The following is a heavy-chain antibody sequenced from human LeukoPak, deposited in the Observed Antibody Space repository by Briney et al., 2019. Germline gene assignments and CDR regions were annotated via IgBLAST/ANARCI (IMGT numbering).Heavy chain of an antibody. CDR2: IYYSGST. Sequence: SETLSLTCTVSDGSISSYYWSWIRQPPGKGLEWMAYIYYSGSTDYNPSLKSRGTISGDTSKNQISLKLSSVTAADTAVYYCASAGAIVVVPAAIGVSHQPFDYWGQGTLVTVSS. CDR1: DGSISSYY. D-gene: IGHD2-2*01. J-gene: IGHJ4*02. CDR3: ASAGAIVVVPAAIGVSHQPFDY. V-gene: IGHV4-59*01.